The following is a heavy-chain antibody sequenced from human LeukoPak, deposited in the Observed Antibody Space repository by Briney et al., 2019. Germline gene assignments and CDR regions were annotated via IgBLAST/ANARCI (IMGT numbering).Heavy chain of an antibody. Sequence: GGSLRLSCAASGFTFSSNWMHWVRQAPGKGLVWVSRINSDGSSPTYADSVKGRFTISRDNAKKTLSLQMNSLRAEDTAVYYCARGPMPGEYYFDYWGQGTLVTVSS. CDR3: ARGPMPGEYYFDY. CDR2: INSDGSSP. J-gene: IGHJ4*02. D-gene: IGHD3-16*01. CDR1: GFTFSSNW. V-gene: IGHV3-74*01.